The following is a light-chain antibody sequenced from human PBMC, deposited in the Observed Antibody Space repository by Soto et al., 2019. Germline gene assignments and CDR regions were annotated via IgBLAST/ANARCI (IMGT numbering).Light chain of an antibody. CDR3: QQSDTFPAT. V-gene: IGKV1D-12*01. CDR2: SAS. Sequence: DIQMTQSPSSVSASVGDRVTITCRASQGIRSWLAWYQQKPVKAPKLLISSASTLQSGVPSRFSGSGSGTDFTLTISGLHPEDFATYYCQQSDTFPATFGGGTRVEIK. J-gene: IGKJ4*01. CDR1: QGIRSW.